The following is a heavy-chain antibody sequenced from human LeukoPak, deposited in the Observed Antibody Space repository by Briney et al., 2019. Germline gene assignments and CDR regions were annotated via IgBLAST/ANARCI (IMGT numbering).Heavy chain of an antibody. CDR3: AGRRKEAAAFDD. V-gene: IGHV3-66*01. J-gene: IGHJ4*02. CDR1: GFAVSVNY. CDR2: LHSDGPT. D-gene: IGHD6-13*01. Sequence: GGSLRLSCAASGFAVSVNYMTWVRLAPGKGLDWVSLLHSDGPTYYAESVKGRFTISTHNSKNTLYLQMNSLRVEDTALYYCAGRRKEAAAFDDWGQGTLVTVSS.